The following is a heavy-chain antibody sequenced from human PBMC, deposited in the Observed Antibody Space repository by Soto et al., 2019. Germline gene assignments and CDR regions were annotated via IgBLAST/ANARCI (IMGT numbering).Heavy chain of an antibody. CDR3: ASRDPGTSVDY. CDR1: GGSFTSNNW. Sequence: QVQLQESGPGLVKPSGTLSLTCAVSGGSFTSNNWWTWVRQPPGQGLEWIGEIYRTGSTTYNPSLKSRVTISLDKSENQFSLKVTSLTAADTAVYYCASRDPGTSVDYWGQGTLVTLSS. CDR2: IYRTGST. V-gene: IGHV4-4*02. D-gene: IGHD1-7*01. J-gene: IGHJ4*02.